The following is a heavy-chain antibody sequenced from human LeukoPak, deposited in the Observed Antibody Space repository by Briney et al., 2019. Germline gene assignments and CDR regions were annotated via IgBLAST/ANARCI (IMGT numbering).Heavy chain of an antibody. Sequence: GRSLRLSCAASGFTFSSYAMHWVRQAPGKGLEWVAVISSDGSNKYYADSVKGRFTISRDNSKNTLYLQMNSLRAEDTAVYYCARDYSSSSRYFDYWGQGPLVTVSS. CDR1: GFTFSSYA. J-gene: IGHJ4*02. CDR2: ISSDGSNK. V-gene: IGHV3-30*04. D-gene: IGHD6-6*01. CDR3: ARDYSSSSRYFDY.